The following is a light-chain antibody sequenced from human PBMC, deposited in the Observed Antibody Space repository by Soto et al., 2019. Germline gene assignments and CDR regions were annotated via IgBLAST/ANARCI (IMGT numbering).Light chain of an antibody. CDR2: GAS. V-gene: IGKV3-15*01. Sequence: EIVMTQSPATLSVSPGERATLSCMASQSVSSNLAWYQQKPGKAPRLLIYGASTRATGIPARFSGSGSGTEFTLTISSLQSEDFAVYYCQQYNNWGTFGQGTKVEIK. CDR3: QQYNNWGT. CDR1: QSVSSN. J-gene: IGKJ1*01.